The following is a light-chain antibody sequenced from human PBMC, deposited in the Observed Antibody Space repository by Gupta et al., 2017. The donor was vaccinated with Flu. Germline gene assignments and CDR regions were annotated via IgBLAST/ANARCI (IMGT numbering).Light chain of an antibody. V-gene: IGLV2-14*03. J-gene: IGLJ2*01. CDR1: SSDAGDYKY. CDR2: YVS. Sequence: QPALTQPASVSGSPGQSITISCTGTSSDAGDYKYVSWYQQHPGKAPKLMIYYVSYRPSGVSDRFSGSKSGNTASLTISVLQAEDEADYYCSSYTSSSTLVVFGTGTKLTVL. CDR3: SSYTSSSTLVV.